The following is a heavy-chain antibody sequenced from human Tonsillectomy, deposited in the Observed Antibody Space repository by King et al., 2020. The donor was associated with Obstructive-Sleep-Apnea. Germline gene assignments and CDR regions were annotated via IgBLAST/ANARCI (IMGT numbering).Heavy chain of an antibody. V-gene: IGHV3-21*01. CDR1: GFTFSSYS. Sequence: VQLVESGGGLVKPGGSLRLSCAASGFTFSSYSMNWVRQAPGMGLEWVSSISSSSSYIYYADSVKGRFTISRDNAKNSLYLQMNSLRAEDTAVYYCARDYATGTTAGFCYWGQGTLVTVSS. CDR2: ISSSSSYI. CDR3: ARDYATGTTAGFCY. D-gene: IGHD1-7*01. J-gene: IGHJ4*02.